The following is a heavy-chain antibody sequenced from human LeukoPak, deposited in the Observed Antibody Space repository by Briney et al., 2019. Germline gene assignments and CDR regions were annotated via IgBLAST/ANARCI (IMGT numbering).Heavy chain of an antibody. CDR3: ARMIEYYYGSGSYYLHWYFGL. Sequence: GGSLRLSCAASGFTFSDYYMSWIRQAPGKGLEWVSYISSSGSTIYYADSVKGRFTISRDNAKNSLYLQMNSLRAEDTAVYYCARMIEYYYGSGSYYLHWYFGLWGRGTLVTVSS. CDR1: GFTFSDYY. CDR2: ISSSGSTI. D-gene: IGHD3-10*01. V-gene: IGHV3-11*04. J-gene: IGHJ2*01.